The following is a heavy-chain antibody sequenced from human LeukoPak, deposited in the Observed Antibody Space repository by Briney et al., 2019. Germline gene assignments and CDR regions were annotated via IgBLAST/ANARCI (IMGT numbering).Heavy chain of an antibody. CDR3: ARGIARNWFDP. CDR2: IIPIFGTA. Sequence: SVKVSCKASGGTFSSYAISWVRQAPGQGLEWMGGIIPIFGTANYAQKFQGRVTITADKSTSTAYVELRSLRSDDTAVYYCARGIARNWFDPWGQGTLVTVSS. V-gene: IGHV1-69*06. J-gene: IGHJ5*02. CDR1: GGTFSSYA.